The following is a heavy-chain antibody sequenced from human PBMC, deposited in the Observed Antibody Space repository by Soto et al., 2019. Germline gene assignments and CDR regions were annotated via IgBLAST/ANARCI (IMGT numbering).Heavy chain of an antibody. CDR2: MYYSGDS. CDR3: ARGITIFGVVIIRENWFDP. Sequence: SETLSLTCTVSCGSISSYHWSWIRQPPGKGLEWIGHMYYSGDSRYAPSLKSRVTISVDTSKSQFSLKLSSVTAADTAVYYCARGITIFGVVIIRENWFDPWGQGTLVTVSS. CDR1: CGSISSYH. V-gene: IGHV4-59*12. J-gene: IGHJ5*02. D-gene: IGHD3-3*01.